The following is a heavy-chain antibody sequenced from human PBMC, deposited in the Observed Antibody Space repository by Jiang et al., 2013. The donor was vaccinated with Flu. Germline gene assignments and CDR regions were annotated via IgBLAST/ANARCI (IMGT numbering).Heavy chain of an antibody. CDR3: AREGYREVDY. J-gene: IGHJ4*02. CDR2: ISGYSGHT. CDR1: GYTFTNYG. V-gene: IGHV1-18*04. Sequence: GAEVKKPGASIKVSCKASGYTFTNYGVTWVRQAPGQGLEWIGWISGYSGHTDYAQKFRGRVTMSTDTATSTAYMELRSLTSGDTAVYFCAREGYREVDYWGQGTRVTVSS. D-gene: IGHD5-18*01.